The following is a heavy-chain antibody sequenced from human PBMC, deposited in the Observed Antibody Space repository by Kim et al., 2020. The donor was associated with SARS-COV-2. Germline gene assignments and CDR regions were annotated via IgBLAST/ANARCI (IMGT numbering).Heavy chain of an antibody. Sequence: GGSLRLSCAGSGFNFRSYWMSWVRQAPGKGLEWVATIKEDGTETSYVDSVKGRFIVSRDNGKNLLYLQMNSLGAEDTAIYYCARENDSVWGSSRLFYLDYWGEGAPVTVSS. D-gene: IGHD3-16*01. V-gene: IGHV3-7*03. CDR3: ARENDSVWGSSRLFYLDY. J-gene: IGHJ4*02. CDR2: IKEDGTET. CDR1: GFNFRSYW.